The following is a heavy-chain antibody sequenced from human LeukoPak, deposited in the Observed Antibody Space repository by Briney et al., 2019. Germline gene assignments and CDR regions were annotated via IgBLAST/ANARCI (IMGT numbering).Heavy chain of an antibody. CDR1: GFTVSSNS. Sequence: GGSLRLSCAASGFTVSSNSMSWVRQAPGKGLEWVSVIYSGGSTYYADSVKGRFTISRDNSKNTLYLQMNSLRAEDTAVYYCASGGYDPLGDFDYWGQGTLVTVSS. V-gene: IGHV3-66*01. J-gene: IGHJ4*02. CDR2: IYSGGST. CDR3: ASGGYDPLGDFDY. D-gene: IGHD5-12*01.